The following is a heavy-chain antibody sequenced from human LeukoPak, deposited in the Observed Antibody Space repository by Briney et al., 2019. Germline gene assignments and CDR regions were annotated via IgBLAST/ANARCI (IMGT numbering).Heavy chain of an antibody. V-gene: IGHV3-30*18. D-gene: IGHD3-16*02. CDR1: GFAFSTFG. CDR3: AKHSTYVWGSYRQSLDAFDI. CDR2: ISRDGNNK. Sequence: GGSLRLSCAASGFAFSTFGMHWVRQAPGKGLEWVAFISRDGNNKNYVDSVKGRFTNSRDNSKNTLSLQMNSLRAEDTAVYYCAKHSTYVWGSYRQSLDAFDIWGQGTMVTVSS. J-gene: IGHJ3*02.